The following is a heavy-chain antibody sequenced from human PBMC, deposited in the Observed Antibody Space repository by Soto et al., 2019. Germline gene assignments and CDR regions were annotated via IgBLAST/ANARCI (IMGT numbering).Heavy chain of an antibody. J-gene: IGHJ4*02. CDR2: IKSKTDGGTT. V-gene: IGHV3-15*07. Sequence: GGSLRLSCAASGFTFSNAWMNWVRQAQGKGLERVGRIKSKTDGGTTDYAAPVKGTFTISRDDSKNTLYLQMNSLKTEDTAVYYCTTYYYDILTGYRLDYWGQGTLVTVSS. D-gene: IGHD3-9*01. CDR3: TTYYYDILTGYRLDY. CDR1: GFTFSNAW.